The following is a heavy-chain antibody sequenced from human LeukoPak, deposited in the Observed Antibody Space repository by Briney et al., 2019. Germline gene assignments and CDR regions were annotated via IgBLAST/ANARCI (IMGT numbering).Heavy chain of an antibody. CDR2: TYYSGST. CDR1: GGSISSYY. D-gene: IGHD6-13*01. Sequence: SETLSLTCTVSGGSISSYYWSWIRQPPGKGLEWIGYTYYSGSTNYNPSLKSRVTISVDTSKNQFSLKLSSVTAADTAVYYCARAAIAAAPPDYWGQGTLVTVSS. J-gene: IGHJ4*02. CDR3: ARAAIAAAPPDY. V-gene: IGHV4-59*01.